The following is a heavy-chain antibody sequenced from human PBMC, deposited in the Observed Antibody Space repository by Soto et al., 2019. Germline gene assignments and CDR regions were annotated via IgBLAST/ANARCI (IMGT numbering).Heavy chain of an antibody. CDR2: ISGGDGST. CDR1: GFTLSNYA. Sequence: GGSLRLSCTASGFTLSNYAMSWVRQAPGRGLEWVSTISGGDGSTYYADSVKGRFTISRDNSKNTLYLQMNSLRVEDPAVYYCANKADSTDYYPFDYWGQGSLVTVSS. CDR3: ANKADSTDYYPFDY. D-gene: IGHD3-22*01. J-gene: IGHJ4*02. V-gene: IGHV3-23*01.